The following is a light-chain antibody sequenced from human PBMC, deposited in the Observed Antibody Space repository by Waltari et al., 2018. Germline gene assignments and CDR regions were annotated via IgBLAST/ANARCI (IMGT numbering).Light chain of an antibody. V-gene: IGKV4-1*01. CDR2: WAS. J-gene: IGKJ2*03. CDR1: QSVLYRSNYKNY. Sequence: ELTQSPDSLPVTLGERATINCKSSQSVLYRSNYKNYLAWFQQKPGQPPKLLIRWASTRESGVPDRFSGSGSGTDFTLTISSLQAEDVAVYYCQQYLTLPYSFGQGTKLEIK. CDR3: QQYLTLPYS.